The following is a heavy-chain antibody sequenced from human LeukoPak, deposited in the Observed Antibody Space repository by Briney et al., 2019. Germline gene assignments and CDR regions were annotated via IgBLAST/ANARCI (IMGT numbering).Heavy chain of an antibody. V-gene: IGHV3-33*01. D-gene: IGHD3-9*01. CDR2: IWYDGSNK. J-gene: IGHJ4*02. Sequence: PGRSLRLSCAASGFTFSSYGMHWVRQAPGKGLEWVAVIWYDGSNKYYADSVKGRFTISRDNSKNTLYLQMNSLRAEDTAVYYCARDGGFFDWYFDYWGQGTLLTVSS. CDR1: GFTFSSYG. CDR3: ARDGGFFDWYFDY.